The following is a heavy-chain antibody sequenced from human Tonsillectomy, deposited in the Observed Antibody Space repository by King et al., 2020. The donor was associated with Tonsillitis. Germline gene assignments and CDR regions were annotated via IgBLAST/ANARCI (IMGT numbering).Heavy chain of an antibody. V-gene: IGHV3-15*01. Sequence: VQLVESGGGLVKPGGSLRLSCAASGFTFSNAWMSWVRQAPGKGLEWVGRMKSKTDGGTTDYPAPVKGRFTISRDDSKNTLYLQMNSLKTEDTAVYYCTTEIDGELLGDAFDIWGQGTMVTVSS. CDR2: MKSKTDGGTT. J-gene: IGHJ3*02. CDR1: GFTFSNAW. CDR3: TTEIDGELLGDAFDI. D-gene: IGHD3-10*01.